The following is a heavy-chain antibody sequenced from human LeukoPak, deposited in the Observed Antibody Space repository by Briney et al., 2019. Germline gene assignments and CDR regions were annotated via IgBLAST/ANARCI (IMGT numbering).Heavy chain of an antibody. V-gene: IGHV3-15*01. D-gene: IGHD4-17*01. CDR3: TTEIPSWEMTTVPDY. CDR2: IKSKTDGGTT. CDR1: GFTFSNAW. J-gene: IGHJ4*02. Sequence: PGGSLRLSCAASGFTFSNAWMSWVRQAPGKGLEWVGRIKSKTDGGTTDYAAPVKGRFTISRDDSKNTLYLQMNSLKTEDTAVYYCTTEIPSWEMTTVPDYWGQGTLVTVSS.